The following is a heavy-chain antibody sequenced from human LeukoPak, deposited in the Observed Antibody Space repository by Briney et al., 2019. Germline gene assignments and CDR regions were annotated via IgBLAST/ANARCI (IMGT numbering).Heavy chain of an antibody. CDR2: ISAYNGNT. D-gene: IGHD5-18*01. CDR3: ARDRVFVDTAIVSPVQYFDY. Sequence: ASVKVSCEASGYTFTAYYVHWVRQAPGQGLEWMGWISAYNGNTNYAQKLQGRVTMTTATSTSTAYMELRSLRADDTAVYYCARDRVFVDTAIVSPVQYFDYWGQGTLVTVSS. CDR1: GYTFTAYY. J-gene: IGHJ4*02. V-gene: IGHV1-18*04.